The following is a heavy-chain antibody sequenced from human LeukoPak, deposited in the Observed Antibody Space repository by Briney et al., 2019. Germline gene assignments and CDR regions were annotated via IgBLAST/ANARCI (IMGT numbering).Heavy chain of an antibody. V-gene: IGHV4-39*01. CDR1: GGSISSSSYY. CDR3: ARNRDGYNSFDY. J-gene: IGHJ4*02. CDR2: IYYSGST. Sequence: SETLSLTCTVSGGSISSSSYYWGWIRQPPGKGLEWIGSIYYSGSTYYNPSLKSRVTISVDTSKNQFSLKLSSVTAADTAVYYCARNRDGYNSFDYWGQGTLVTVSS. D-gene: IGHD5-24*01.